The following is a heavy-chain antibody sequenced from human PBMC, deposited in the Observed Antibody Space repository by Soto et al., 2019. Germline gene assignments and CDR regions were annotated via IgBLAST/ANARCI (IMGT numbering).Heavy chain of an antibody. CDR2: IGGTADYA. D-gene: IGHD1-1*01. J-gene: IGHJ4*02. CDR1: GFTFNNYG. Sequence: PGGSLRLSCAASGFTFNNYGMAWVRQAPGKGLVWVSAIGGTADYAHDADSVRGRVTISRDNGKNTLYLQMNSLRAEDTAVYYCARGKRRDGYNLDYRGKGTLVTVSS. V-gene: IGHV3-23*01. CDR3: ARGKRRDGYNLDY.